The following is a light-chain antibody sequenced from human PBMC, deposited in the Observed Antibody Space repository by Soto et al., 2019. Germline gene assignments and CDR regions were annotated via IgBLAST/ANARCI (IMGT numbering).Light chain of an antibody. J-gene: IGKJ2*01. V-gene: IGKV3-15*01. CDR3: QHYNNWLYT. Sequence: EIVMTQSPATLSVSPGERATLSCRASQSVSSNLAWYQQKPGQAPRLLIYGASTRATGIPARFSGGGSGTEFTLTISSLQSEDFAVYYCQHYNNWLYTFGQGTKLEIK. CDR2: GAS. CDR1: QSVSSN.